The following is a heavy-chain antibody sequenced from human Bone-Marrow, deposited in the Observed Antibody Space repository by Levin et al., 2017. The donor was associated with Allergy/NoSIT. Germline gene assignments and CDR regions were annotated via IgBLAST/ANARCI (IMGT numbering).Heavy chain of an antibody. Sequence: GASVKVSCKASGYTFSGGYMHWVRQAPGQGLEWMGWINLNSGGTNYAQKFQGRVTMTRDTSISTAYMELSSPRSDDTAVYYCAKFSSGGGEPLWGQGALVAVSS. V-gene: IGHV1-2*02. J-gene: IGHJ4*02. CDR1: GYTFSGGY. D-gene: IGHD6-19*01. CDR3: AKFSSGGGEPL. CDR2: INLNSGGT.